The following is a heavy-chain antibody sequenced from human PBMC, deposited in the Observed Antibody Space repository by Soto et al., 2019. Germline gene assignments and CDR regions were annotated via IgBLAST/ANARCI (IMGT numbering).Heavy chain of an antibody. CDR2: IIPILGIA. Sequence: GASVKVSCKASGGTFSSYTISWVRQAPGQGLEWMGRIIPILGIANYAQKFQGRVTITADKSTSTAYMELSSLRSEDTAVYYCASIAARPDNYYYYMDVWGKGTTVTVSS. CDR1: GGTFSSYT. J-gene: IGHJ6*03. D-gene: IGHD6-6*01. CDR3: ASIAARPDNYYYYMDV. V-gene: IGHV1-69*02.